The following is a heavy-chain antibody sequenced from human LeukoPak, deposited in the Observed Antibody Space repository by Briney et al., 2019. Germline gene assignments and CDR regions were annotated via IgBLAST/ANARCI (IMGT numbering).Heavy chain of an antibody. CDR3: ARAPPDDAFDI. CDR1: GGTFSSYA. CDR2: IITIFGTA. V-gene: IGHV1-69*05. Sequence: PVKVSCKASGGTFSSYATSWVRQAPGQGLEWMGGIITIFGTANYAQKFQGRVTITTDESTSTAYMELSSLRSEDTAVYYCARAPPDDAFDIWGQGTMVTVSS. J-gene: IGHJ3*02.